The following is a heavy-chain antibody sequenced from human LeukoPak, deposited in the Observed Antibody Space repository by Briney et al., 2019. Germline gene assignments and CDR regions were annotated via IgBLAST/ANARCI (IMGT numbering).Heavy chain of an antibody. Sequence: SVKVSCKASGGTSSSYAISWVRQAPGQGLEWMGGIIPIFGTANYAQKFQGRVTITTDESTSTAYMELSSLRSEDTAVYYCARVEGDEYVWGSIAYWGQGTLVTVSS. CDR3: ARVEGDEYVWGSIAY. V-gene: IGHV1-69*05. D-gene: IGHD3-16*01. CDR2: IIPIFGTA. J-gene: IGHJ4*02. CDR1: GGTSSSYA.